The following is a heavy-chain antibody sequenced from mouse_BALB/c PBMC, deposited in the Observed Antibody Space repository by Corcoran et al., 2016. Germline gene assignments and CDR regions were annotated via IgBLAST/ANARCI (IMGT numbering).Heavy chain of an antibody. D-gene: IGHD1-1*01. J-gene: IGHJ3*01. Sequence: QVQLQQSGAELMKPGASVKISCKATGYTFSSYWIEWVQQMPGHGLEWIGEILPGSGSTNYNEKFKGKAKFTADTSTNTAYMQLSSLTSDDSAVYYGAGSSYSSWFAYWGQGTVVTVS. CDR3: AGSSYSSWFAY. CDR1: GYTFSSYW. V-gene: IGHV1-9*01. CDR2: ILPGSGST.